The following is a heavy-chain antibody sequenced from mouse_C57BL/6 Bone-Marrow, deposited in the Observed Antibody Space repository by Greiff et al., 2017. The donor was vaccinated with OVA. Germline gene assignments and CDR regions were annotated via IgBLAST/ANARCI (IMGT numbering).Heavy chain of an antibody. CDR3: ARESGYFSFAY. V-gene: IGHV3-6*01. J-gene: IGHJ3*01. Sequence: EVKLMESGPGLVKPSQSLSLTCSVTGYSITSGYYWNWIRQFPGNKLEWMGYISYDGSNNYNPSLKNRISITRDTSKNQFFLKLNSVTTEDTATYYCARESGYFSFAYWGQGTLVTVSA. CDR2: ISYDGSN. CDR1: GYSITSGYY. D-gene: IGHD2-3*01.